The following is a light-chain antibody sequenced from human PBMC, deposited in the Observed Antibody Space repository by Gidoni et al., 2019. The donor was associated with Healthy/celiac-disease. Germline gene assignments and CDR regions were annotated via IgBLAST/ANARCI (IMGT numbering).Light chain of an antibody. CDR3: QQYNNWPPWT. CDR2: GAS. Sequence: ELVMTKSPATLSVSPGERPTLPCRASQSVSSNLAWYQQKPGQAPRLLIYGASTRATGIPAKCSGSGSGTEFTLTISSLQSEDFAVYYCQQYNNWPPWTFGQGTKVEIK. CDR1: QSVSSN. J-gene: IGKJ1*01. V-gene: IGKV3-15*01.